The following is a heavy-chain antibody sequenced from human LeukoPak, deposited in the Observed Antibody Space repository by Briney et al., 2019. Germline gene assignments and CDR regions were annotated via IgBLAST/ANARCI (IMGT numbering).Heavy chain of an antibody. V-gene: IGHV3-7*01. CDR1: GFSFSTYW. CDR2: INQDGSQK. CDR3: LRTDSSGSRGD. J-gene: IGHJ4*02. Sequence: GGSLRLSCAASGFSFSTYWMSWVRQAPGKGLEWVANINQDGSQKYYVDSVKGRFTISRDNAKNSLYLQMNSLWADDTAVYYCLRTDSSGSRGDWGQGALVTVSS. D-gene: IGHD3-22*01.